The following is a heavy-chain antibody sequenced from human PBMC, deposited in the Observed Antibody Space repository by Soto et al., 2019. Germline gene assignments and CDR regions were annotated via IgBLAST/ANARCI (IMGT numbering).Heavy chain of an antibody. Sequence: GGSLRLSCAASGFTFSSYAMSWVRQAPGKGLEWVSAISGSGGSTYYADSVKGRFTISRDNSKNTLYLQMNSLRAEDTAVYYCAKDQDYDSSGYYLVAIDYWGQGTLVTVSS. V-gene: IGHV3-23*01. D-gene: IGHD3-22*01. CDR2: ISGSGGST. J-gene: IGHJ4*02. CDR1: GFTFSSYA. CDR3: AKDQDYDSSGYYLVAIDY.